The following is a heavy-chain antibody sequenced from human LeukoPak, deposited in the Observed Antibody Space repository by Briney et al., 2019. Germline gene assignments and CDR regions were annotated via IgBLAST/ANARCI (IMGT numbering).Heavy chain of an antibody. V-gene: IGHV3-30*03. D-gene: IGHD3-22*01. Sequence: PGGSLRLSCAASGFTFSSYWMSWVRQAPGKGLEWVATISYDGSNTYYADSLKGRFTISRDISKNTLYLQMNSLRAEDTAVYYCSVNMGSGYRFDYWGQGTLVTVSS. CDR1: GFTFSSYW. J-gene: IGHJ4*02. CDR3: SVNMGSGYRFDY. CDR2: ISYDGSNT.